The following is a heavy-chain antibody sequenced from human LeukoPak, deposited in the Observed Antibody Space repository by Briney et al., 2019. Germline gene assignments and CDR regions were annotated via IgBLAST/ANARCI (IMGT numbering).Heavy chain of an antibody. J-gene: IGHJ6*02. Sequence: PGGSLRLSCAASGFTFSSYAMNWVRQAPGKGLEWVSAISGGGGTTYYADSVKGRFTISRDNSKNTLFLQMNSLRAEDTAVYYCARVNSGWYFDYYYGMDVWGQGTTVTVSS. CDR3: ARVNSGWYFDYYYGMDV. CDR1: GFTFSSYA. V-gene: IGHV3-23*01. CDR2: ISGGGGTT. D-gene: IGHD6-19*01.